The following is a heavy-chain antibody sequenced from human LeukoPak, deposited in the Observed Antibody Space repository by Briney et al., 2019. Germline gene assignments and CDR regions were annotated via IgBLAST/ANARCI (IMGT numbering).Heavy chain of an antibody. Sequence: ASVRVSCKASGGTFNSYAINWVRQATGQGLEWMGWMNPNSGNTGYAQKFQGRVTMTRNTSISTAYMELSSLRSEDTAVYYCARQNIAVAPFDPWGQGTLVTVSS. J-gene: IGHJ5*02. V-gene: IGHV1-8*02. CDR1: GGTFNSYA. CDR2: MNPNSGNT. D-gene: IGHD6-19*01. CDR3: ARQNIAVAPFDP.